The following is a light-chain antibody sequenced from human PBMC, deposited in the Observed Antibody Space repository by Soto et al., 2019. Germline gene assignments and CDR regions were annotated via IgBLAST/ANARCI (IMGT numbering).Light chain of an antibody. CDR2: RNN. Sequence: QSVLPQPPSASGTPGQRISISCSGSSPNIGTNYVYWYQQFPGTAPKLLIYRNNQRPSGVPDRFSGSKSGTSASLAISGLRSEDEADYYCASWDDSLSGVVLGGGTKLTVL. CDR1: SPNIGTNY. V-gene: IGLV1-47*01. CDR3: ASWDDSLSGVV. J-gene: IGLJ2*01.